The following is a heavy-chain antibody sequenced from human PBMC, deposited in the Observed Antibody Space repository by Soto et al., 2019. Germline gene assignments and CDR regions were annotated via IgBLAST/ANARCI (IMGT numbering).Heavy chain of an antibody. Sequence: QVQLVESGGGVVQPGRSLRLSCAASGFTFSSYAMHWVRQAPGKGLEWVAVISYDGSNKYYADSVKGRFTISRDNSKNTLYLQMNSLRAEDTAVYYCARGARDYYDSSGYYYFDYWGQGTLVTVSS. J-gene: IGHJ4*02. D-gene: IGHD3-22*01. CDR1: GFTFSSYA. V-gene: IGHV3-30-3*01. CDR2: ISYDGSNK. CDR3: ARGARDYYDSSGYYYFDY.